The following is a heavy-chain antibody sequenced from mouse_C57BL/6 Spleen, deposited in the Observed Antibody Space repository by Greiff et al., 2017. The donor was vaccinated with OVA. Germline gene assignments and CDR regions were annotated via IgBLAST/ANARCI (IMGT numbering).Heavy chain of an antibody. D-gene: IGHD4-1*01. CDR3: ARGEGTGTMFAY. CDR1: GFTFSDYY. Sequence: EVKLVESEGGLVQPGSSMKLSCTASGFTFSDYYMAWVRQVPEKGLEWVANINYDGSSTYYLDSLKSRFIISRDNAKNILYLQMSSLKSEDTATYYCARGEGTGTMFAYWGQGTLVTVSA. V-gene: IGHV5-16*01. CDR2: INYDGSST. J-gene: IGHJ3*01.